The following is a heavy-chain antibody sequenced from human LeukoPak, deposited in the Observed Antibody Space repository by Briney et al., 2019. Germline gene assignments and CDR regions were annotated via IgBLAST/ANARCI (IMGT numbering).Heavy chain of an antibody. CDR1: GFTFSNAW. D-gene: IGHD1-26*01. J-gene: IGHJ6*02. CDR3: TTLVGATLYCYYYGMDV. Sequence: GGSLRLSCAASGFTFSNAWMSWVRQAPGKGLEWVGRIKSKTDGGTTDYAAPVKGRFTISRDDSKNTLYLQMNSLKTEDTAVYYCTTLVGATLYCYYYGMDVWGQGTTVTVSS. V-gene: IGHV3-15*01. CDR2: IKSKTDGGTT.